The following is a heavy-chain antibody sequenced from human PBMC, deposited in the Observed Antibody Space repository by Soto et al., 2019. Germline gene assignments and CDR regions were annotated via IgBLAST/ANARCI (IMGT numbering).Heavy chain of an antibody. CDR3: AREVHDYGGKAPKWFDP. D-gene: IGHD4-17*01. V-gene: IGHV4-59*01. CDR1: GGSISSYY. CDR2: IYYSGST. Sequence: SETLSLTCTVSGGSISSYYWSWIRQPPGKGLEWIGYIYYSGSTNYNPSLKSRVTISVDTSKNQSSLKLSSVTAADTAVYYCAREVHDYGGKAPKWFDPWGQGTLVTVSS. J-gene: IGHJ5*02.